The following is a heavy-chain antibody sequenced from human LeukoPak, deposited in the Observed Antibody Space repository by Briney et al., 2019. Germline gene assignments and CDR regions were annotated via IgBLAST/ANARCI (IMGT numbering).Heavy chain of an antibody. CDR1: GGSISSYY. CDR3: ARDYVGATAGGDWFDP. CDR2: IYYSGST. J-gene: IGHJ5*02. D-gene: IGHD1-26*01. V-gene: IGHV4-59*01. Sequence: TSETETLTCTVSGGSISSYYWSWIRQPPGKGLEWIGYIYYSGSTNYNPSLKSRVTISVDTSKNQFSLKLSSVTAADTAVYYCARDYVGATAGGDWFDPWGQGTLVTVSS.